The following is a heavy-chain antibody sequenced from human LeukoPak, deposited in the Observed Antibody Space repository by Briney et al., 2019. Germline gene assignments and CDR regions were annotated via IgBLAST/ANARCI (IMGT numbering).Heavy chain of an antibody. Sequence: SETLSLTCAVYGGSFSGYYWSWIRQPPGKGLEWIGEINHSGSTNYNPSLKSRVTISVDTSKNQFSLKLSSVTAADTAVYYCAREKKGVVWGSYRYTGYFDYWGQGTLVTVSS. V-gene: IGHV4-34*01. CDR1: GGSFSGYY. CDR3: AREKKGVVWGSYRYTGYFDY. J-gene: IGHJ4*02. D-gene: IGHD3-16*02. CDR2: INHSGST.